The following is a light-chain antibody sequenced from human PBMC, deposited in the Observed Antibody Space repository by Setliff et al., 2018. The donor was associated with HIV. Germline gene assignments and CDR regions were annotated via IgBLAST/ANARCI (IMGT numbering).Light chain of an antibody. V-gene: IGLV2-11*01. CDR1: STDVGGYRY. CDR2: DVN. J-gene: IGLJ1*01. Sequence: QSVLTQPRSVSGSPGQSVTVSCTGSSTDVGGYRYVSWCQQHPGKAPKLIIFDVNRRPSGVPDRFSGSKSGDTASLTISGLQSEDEADYYCCSYSGTDTYIFGTGTKVTVL. CDR3: CSYSGTDTYI.